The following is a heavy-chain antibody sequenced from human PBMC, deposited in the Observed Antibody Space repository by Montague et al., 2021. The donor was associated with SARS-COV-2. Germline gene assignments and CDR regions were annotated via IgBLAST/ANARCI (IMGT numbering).Heavy chain of an antibody. J-gene: IGHJ4*02. D-gene: IGHD2-15*01. Sequence: SETLSLTCTVSGGSISSSSYYWGWIRQPPGKGLEWIGSIYYGGSTYYNPSFKSRCTISVDTSKNQFSLKRSSVTAADTAVYDCPRQRVGIHSIVVVVAAAYPPYDFDYWGQGTLVTVSS. CDR3: PRQRVGIHSIVVVVAAAYPPYDFDY. V-gene: IGHV4-39*01. CDR1: GGSISSSSYY. CDR2: IYYGGST.